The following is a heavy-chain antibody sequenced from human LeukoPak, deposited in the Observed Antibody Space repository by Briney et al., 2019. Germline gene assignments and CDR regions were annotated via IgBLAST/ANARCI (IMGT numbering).Heavy chain of an antibody. CDR1: GYTFNIYA. V-gene: IGHV3-7*01. J-gene: IGHJ4*02. Sequence: GGSLRLSCAASGYTFNIYAMNWVRQAPGKGLEWVANIKQDGTEKYYVDSVKGRFTISRDNAKNSLYLQMNSLRAEDTAVYFCASLVATARIDYWGQGILVTVSS. CDR2: IKQDGTEK. D-gene: IGHD5-12*01. CDR3: ASLVATARIDY.